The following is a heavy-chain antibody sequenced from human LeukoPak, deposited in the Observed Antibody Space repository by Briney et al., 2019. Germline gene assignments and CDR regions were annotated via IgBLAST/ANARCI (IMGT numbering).Heavy chain of an antibody. CDR2: IYSGGST. J-gene: IGHJ4*02. CDR1: GFTVSSNY. V-gene: IGHV3-66*02. Sequence: GGSLRLSCAASGFTVSSNYMSWVRQAPGKGLEWVSVIYSGGSTYYADSVKGRSTISRDNSKNTLYLQMNSLRAEDTAVYYCARGRGYSFFFDYWGQGTLVTVSS. D-gene: IGHD5-18*01. CDR3: ARGRGYSFFFDY.